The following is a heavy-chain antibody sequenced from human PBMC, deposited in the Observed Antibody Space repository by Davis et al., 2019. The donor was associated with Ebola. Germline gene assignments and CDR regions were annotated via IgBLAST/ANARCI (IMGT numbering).Heavy chain of an antibody. D-gene: IGHD3-3*01. CDR1: GYSFSDNG. CDR3: AREWSGSLGPFDY. V-gene: IGHV1-3*01. J-gene: IGHJ4*02. Sequence: AASVKVSCKASGYSFSDNGLHWVRQAPGQSLEWMGWVNAGTGNTKYSQKFQGRVTITRDTSASTAYMELSSLRSEDTAVYYCAREWSGSLGPFDYWGQGTLVTVSS. CDR2: VNAGTGNT.